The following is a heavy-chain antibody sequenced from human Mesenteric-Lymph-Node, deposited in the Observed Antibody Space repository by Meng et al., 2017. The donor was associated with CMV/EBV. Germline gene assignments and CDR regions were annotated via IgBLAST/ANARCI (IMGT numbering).Heavy chain of an antibody. V-gene: IGHV3-7*01. D-gene: IGHD1-26*01. CDR3: ARDMSWEQLPHDDAFDI. Sequence: GESLKISCAASGFTFSNFWMNWVRQAPGKGLEWVANIKNDGSAMYYVDSVKGRFTISRDNAKSSLYLQMNSLRAEDTAVYYCARDMSWEQLPHDDAFDIWGQGTMVTVSS. CDR1: GFTFSNFW. CDR2: IKNDGSAM. J-gene: IGHJ3*02.